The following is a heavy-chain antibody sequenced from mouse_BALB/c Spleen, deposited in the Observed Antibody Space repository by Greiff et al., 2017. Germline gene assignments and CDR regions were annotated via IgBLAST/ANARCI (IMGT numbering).Heavy chain of an antibody. V-gene: IGHV1-20*02. CDR2: INPYNGDT. J-gene: IGHJ3*01. D-gene: IGHD2-1*01. Sequence: VQLQQSGPELVKPGASVKISCKASGYSFTGYFMNWVMQSHGKSLEWIGRINPYNGDTFYNQKFKGKATLTVDKSSSTAHMELRSLASEDSAVYYCARDGNYGFAYWGQGTLVTVSA. CDR3: ARDGNYGFAY. CDR1: GYSFTGYF.